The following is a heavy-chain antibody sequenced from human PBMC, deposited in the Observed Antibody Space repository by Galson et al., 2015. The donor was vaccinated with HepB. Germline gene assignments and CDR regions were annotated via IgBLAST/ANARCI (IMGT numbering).Heavy chain of an antibody. V-gene: IGHV3-23*01. J-gene: IGHJ4*02. CDR2: ISGAGKKT. CDR3: AKVIYDQNNYLRYFDY. Sequence: SLRLSCAASAFTFSTSPMSWVRQAPGKGLDCVSSISGAGKKTYYADSVKGRFIITRDNSKNTVYLQMNGLRPEDTALYFCAKVIYDQNNYLRYFDYWGQGTLVTV. D-gene: IGHD2-21*01. CDR1: AFTFSTSP.